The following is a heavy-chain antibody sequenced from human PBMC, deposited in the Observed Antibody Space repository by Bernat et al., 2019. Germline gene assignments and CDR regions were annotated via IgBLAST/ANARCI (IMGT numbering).Heavy chain of an antibody. V-gene: IGHV3-20*01. J-gene: IGHJ6*02. CDR1: GFTFDDYG. CDR2: IRWNGGST. Sequence: EVQLVESGGGVVRPGGSLRLSCAASGFTFDDYGMNWVRQAPGKGLEWVSGIRWNGGSTGYADSVEGRFTISRDNAKNSLYLQMNSLRAEDTALYHCAGGHLGYCSSTNCYGDGMDVWGPGTTVTVSS. CDR3: AGGHLGYCSSTNCYGDGMDV. D-gene: IGHD2-2*01.